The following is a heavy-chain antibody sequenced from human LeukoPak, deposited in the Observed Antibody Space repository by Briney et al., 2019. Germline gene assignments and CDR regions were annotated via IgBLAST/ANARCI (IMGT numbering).Heavy chain of an antibody. J-gene: IGHJ4*02. CDR1: GFTVSRNY. CDR3: ARATAAGNWFDY. V-gene: IGHV3-66*01. CDR2: IYSGGST. Sequence: GGSLRLSCAASGFTVSRNYMSWVRQAPGKGLEWVSVIYSGGSTYYADSVKGRFTISRDNSKNTLYLQMNSLRAEDTALYYCARATAAGNWFDYWGQGTLVTVSS. D-gene: IGHD6-13*01.